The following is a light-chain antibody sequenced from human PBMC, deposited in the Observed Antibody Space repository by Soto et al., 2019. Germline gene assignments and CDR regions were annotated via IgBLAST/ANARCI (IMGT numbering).Light chain of an antibody. V-gene: IGKV1-6*01. CDR2: AAS. CDR1: QAIRND. CDR3: LQDYNLPYT. J-gene: IGKJ2*01. Sequence: AIQMTQSPSSLSASVGDRVTITCRASQAIRNDLGWYQQKPGKTPKLLMSAASSLQSGVPSRFSGSGSGTDFTLTISSLQPEDSATYYCLQDYNLPYTFGQGTKLEI.